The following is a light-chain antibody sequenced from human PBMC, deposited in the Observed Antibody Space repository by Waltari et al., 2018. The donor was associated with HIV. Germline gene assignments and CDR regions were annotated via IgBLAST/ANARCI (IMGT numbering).Light chain of an antibody. J-gene: IGKJ1*01. Sequence: ILLTQSPSSLSGSVGARVSMTCRASETVGPHLNWYQLKPGQAPRVLISRTSILQSGVPSRFSGSSSGSDFTLTISDLQPEDVATYYCHQAYTVPWSFGQGT. CDR2: RTS. CDR3: HQAYTVPWS. V-gene: IGKV1-39*01. CDR1: ETVGPH.